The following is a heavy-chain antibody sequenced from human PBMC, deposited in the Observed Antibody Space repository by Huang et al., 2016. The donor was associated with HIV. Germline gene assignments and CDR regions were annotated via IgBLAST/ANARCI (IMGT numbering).Heavy chain of an antibody. D-gene: IGHD3-16*01. Sequence: QVQLEQWGAGLLKHSETLSLTCSVYGGSFSGYFWNWIRQSPGKGLEWIGQINHAGVTDYNPSRKSRATISVDTSKNQFSLKLTSVTAADTAIYYCAREIMISFGGPFDSWGHGNLVTVSS. CDR3: AREIMISFGGPFDS. V-gene: IGHV4-34*02. CDR2: INHAGVT. J-gene: IGHJ5*01. CDR1: GGSFSGYF.